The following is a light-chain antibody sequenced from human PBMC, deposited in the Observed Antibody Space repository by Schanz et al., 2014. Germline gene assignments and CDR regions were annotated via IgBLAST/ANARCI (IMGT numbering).Light chain of an antibody. Sequence: EIVMTQSSGTLSVSPGERATLSCRASQSVSSYLAWYQQKPGQAPRLLICGASSRATGIPDRFSGSGSGTDFTLTISRLEPEDFALYYCQQYGSPITFGQGTRLEIK. CDR1: QSVSSY. J-gene: IGKJ5*01. CDR3: QQYGSPIT. CDR2: GAS. V-gene: IGKV3-20*01.